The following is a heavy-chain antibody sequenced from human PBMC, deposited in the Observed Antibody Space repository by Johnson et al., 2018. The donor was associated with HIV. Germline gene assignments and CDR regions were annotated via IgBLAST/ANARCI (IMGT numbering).Heavy chain of an antibody. CDR3: ASRSYGYVRHAFDI. Sequence: QVQLVESGGGVVQPGRSLRLSCAASGFTFSSYGMHWVRQAPGKGLEWVAVISYDGSNKYYADSVKGRFTVSRDKSKNTLYLQMKSLRPEDTAVYYCASRSYGYVRHAFDIWGQGTMVTVSS. CDR1: GFTFSSYG. V-gene: IGHV3-30*03. J-gene: IGHJ3*02. D-gene: IGHD5-18*01. CDR2: ISYDGSNK.